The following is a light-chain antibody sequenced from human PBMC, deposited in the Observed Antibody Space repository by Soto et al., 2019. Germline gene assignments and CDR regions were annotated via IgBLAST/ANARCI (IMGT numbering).Light chain of an antibody. J-gene: IGKJ2*01. V-gene: IGKV3-15*01. CDR1: QGVTTN. CDR2: DAS. Sequence: EIAMTQSPATLSVSPGERATLSCRAGQGVTTNFAWYQQRPGQAPRLLIYDASTRATGIPPRFSGGGSGTEFAVTISSLQSEDFAIYYCQQYDIWPPYTFGQGTKVDIK. CDR3: QQYDIWPPYT.